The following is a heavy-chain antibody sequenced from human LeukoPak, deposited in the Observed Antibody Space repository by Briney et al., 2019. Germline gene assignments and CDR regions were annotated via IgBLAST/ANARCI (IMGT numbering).Heavy chain of an antibody. Sequence: PGGSLRLSCAASGFTFSSYSMNWVRQAPGKGLEWVSSISSSSSYIYYADSVKGRFTVSRDNAKNSLYLQMNSLRAEDTAVYYCARAWWSDAFDIWGQGTMVTVSS. J-gene: IGHJ3*02. V-gene: IGHV3-21*01. CDR1: GFTFSSYS. D-gene: IGHD2-15*01. CDR3: ARAWWSDAFDI. CDR2: ISSSSSYI.